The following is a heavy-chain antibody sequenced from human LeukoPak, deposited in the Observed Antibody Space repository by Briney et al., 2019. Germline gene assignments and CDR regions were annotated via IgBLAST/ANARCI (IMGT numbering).Heavy chain of an antibody. CDR1: GFTFSQYW. CDR3: AELGITMIGGV. Sequence: PGGALRLSCAASGFTFSQYWMSWFRQTPGKGLEWVAHIDKDGSQKNYVDSVKGRFSISRDNSKNSLYLQMNSLRAEDTAVYYCAELGITMIGGVWGKGTTVTISS. D-gene: IGHD3-10*02. V-gene: IGHV3-7*01. J-gene: IGHJ6*04. CDR2: IDKDGSQK.